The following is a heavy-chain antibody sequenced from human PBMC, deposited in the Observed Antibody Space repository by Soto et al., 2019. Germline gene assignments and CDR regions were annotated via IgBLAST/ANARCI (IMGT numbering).Heavy chain of an antibody. D-gene: IGHD3-3*01. CDR3: ARDRGSGLLTFDY. Sequence: SETLSLTCTVSGGSISSYYWSWIRQPPGKGLEWIGYIYYSGSTNYNPSLKSRVTISVDTSKNQFSLKLTSVTAADTAVYYCARDRGSGLLTFDYWGQGTLVTVSS. CDR2: IYYSGST. J-gene: IGHJ4*02. V-gene: IGHV4-59*01. CDR1: GGSISSYY.